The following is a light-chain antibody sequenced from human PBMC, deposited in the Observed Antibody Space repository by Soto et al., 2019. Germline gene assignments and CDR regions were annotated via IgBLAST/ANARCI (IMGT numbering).Light chain of an antibody. J-gene: IGKJ2*01. CDR3: MQALQTCRRT. Sequence: DIVLTQSPLSLPVTPGEPASISCRSSQSLLHSNGYNYLDWYLQKPGQSPQLLIYLGSNRASGVPDRFSGSGSGTDFKLKISRVEAEDVGFYYCMQALQTCRRTFGQGTKLEI. V-gene: IGKV2-28*01. CDR1: QSLLHSNGYNY. CDR2: LGS.